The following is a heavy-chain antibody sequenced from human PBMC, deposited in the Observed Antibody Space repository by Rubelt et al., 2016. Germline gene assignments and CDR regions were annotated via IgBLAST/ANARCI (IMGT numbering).Heavy chain of an antibody. CDR2: MYYSGDT. CDR1: DASIRSNSYY. J-gene: IGHJ5*01. V-gene: IGHV4-39*01. Sequence: QLQLQESGPGLVKPSETLSLACTVSDASIRSNSYYWGWIRQPPGKGLEYIGSMYYSGDTYYNPSLKSRVTMSLDASNNQFSLERTSVPAADTAVYYCARARSTGVGGRGFFDSWGQGTLVTVSS. D-gene: IGHD1-1*01. CDR3: ARARSTGVGGRGFFDS.